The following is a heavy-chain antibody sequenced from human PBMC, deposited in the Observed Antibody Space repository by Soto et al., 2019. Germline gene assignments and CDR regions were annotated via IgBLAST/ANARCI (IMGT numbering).Heavy chain of an antibody. V-gene: IGHV5-51*01. CDR2: IYPGDSDT. Sequence: GESLKISCKASGYRFSHYWIAWVRHMPGKGLEWMGIIYPGDSDTRYSPSLQGQVTISADTSMYTAYLQWSSLKASDTAFYFCARSDFWSGKFDYWGRGTLVTSPQ. J-gene: IGHJ4*02. CDR3: ARSDFWSGKFDY. CDR1: GYRFSHYW. D-gene: IGHD3-3*01.